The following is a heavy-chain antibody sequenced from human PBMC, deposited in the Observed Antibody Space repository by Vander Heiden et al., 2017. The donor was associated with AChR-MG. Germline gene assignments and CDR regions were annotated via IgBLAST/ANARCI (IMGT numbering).Heavy chain of an antibody. Sequence: QVQLVQSGAEVKKPGASVKVSCKASGYTFTSNDINWVRQAPGQGLEWVGWMNPDSGNTGYAQRLQGRVSLTRDTSINTAYMELSSLRFEDTAVYFCARGASPWGQGTLGTVSS. CDR3: ARGASP. J-gene: IGHJ5*02. CDR2: MNPDSGNT. CDR1: GYTFTSND. V-gene: IGHV1-8*01.